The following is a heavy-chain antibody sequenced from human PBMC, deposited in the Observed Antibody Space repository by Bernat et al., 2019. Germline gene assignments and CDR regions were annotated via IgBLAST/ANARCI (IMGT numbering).Heavy chain of an antibody. CDR2: IYYSGST. CDR1: GGSISSYY. V-gene: IGHV4-59*01. J-gene: IGHJ4*02. CDR3: ARGAYYFDY. Sequence: QVQLQESGPGLVKPSETLSLTCTVSGGSISSYYWSWIRQPPGKGLEWIGYIYYSGSTNCNPSLKSRVTISVDTSKNQFSLKLSSVTAADTAVYYCARGAYYFDYWGQGTLVTVSS.